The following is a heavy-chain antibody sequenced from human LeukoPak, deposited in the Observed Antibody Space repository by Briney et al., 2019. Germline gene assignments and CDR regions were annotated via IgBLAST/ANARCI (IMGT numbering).Heavy chain of an antibody. J-gene: IGHJ4*02. CDR1: GYSFTSYW. Sequence: GESLKISCQGSGYSFTSYWIGWVRQLPGKGLEWMGIIYPGDSDTRYSPSFQAQVTISADKSISTAYLQWSSLKASDTAMYYCARLEGEYGSGSFDYWGQGTLVTVSS. V-gene: IGHV5-51*01. CDR3: ARLEGEYGSGSFDY. CDR2: IYPGDSDT. D-gene: IGHD3-10*01.